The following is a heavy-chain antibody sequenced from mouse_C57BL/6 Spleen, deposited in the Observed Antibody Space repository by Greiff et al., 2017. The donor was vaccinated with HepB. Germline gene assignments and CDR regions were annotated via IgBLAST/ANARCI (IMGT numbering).Heavy chain of an antibody. CDR3: ARLYYGSSYGNY. D-gene: IGHD1-1*01. CDR1: GYTFTDYY. CDR2: INPNNGGT. V-gene: IGHV1-26*01. Sequence: EVQLQQSGPELVKPGASVKISCTASGYTFTDYYMNWVKQSHGKSLEWIGDINPNNGGTSYNQKFKGKATLTVDKSSSTAYMELRSLTSEDSAVYYCARLYYGSSYGNYWGQGTTLTVSS. J-gene: IGHJ2*01.